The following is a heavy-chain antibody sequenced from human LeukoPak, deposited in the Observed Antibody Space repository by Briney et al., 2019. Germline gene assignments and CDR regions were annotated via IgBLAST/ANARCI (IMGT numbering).Heavy chain of an antibody. D-gene: IGHD4-17*01. Sequence: GVLRLSCAASGFTFSGFAMSWVRRTPGKGLEWVSGISGSGDNTLYADSVKGRFTISRDNSKNTLYLQMNSLRAEDTAVYYCAKSPSTTVTIFDYWGQGTLVTVSS. CDR1: GFTFSGFA. J-gene: IGHJ4*02. CDR3: AKSPSTTVTIFDY. V-gene: IGHV3-23*01. CDR2: ISGSGDNT.